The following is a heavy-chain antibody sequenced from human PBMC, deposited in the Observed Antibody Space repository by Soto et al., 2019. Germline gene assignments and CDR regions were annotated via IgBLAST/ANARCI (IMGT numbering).Heavy chain of an antibody. V-gene: IGHV4-39*01. Sequence: QVQLQESGPGLVKPSETLSLTCTVSGGSISSSSYYWGWIRQPPGKGLEWIGSIYYSGSTYYNPSLKSRVTISVDTSKHQFSLKLSYVTAADTAVYYCASGVTGITFWGVIVAPYYWGQGTLVTVSS. D-gene: IGHD3-16*02. CDR2: IYYSGST. CDR1: GGSISSSSYY. J-gene: IGHJ4*02. CDR3: ASGVTGITFWGVIVAPYY.